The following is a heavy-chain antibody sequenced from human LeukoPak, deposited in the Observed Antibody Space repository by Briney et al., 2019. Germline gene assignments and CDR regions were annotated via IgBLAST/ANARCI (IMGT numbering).Heavy chain of an antibody. D-gene: IGHD2-2*01. CDR1: GGSISSGDYY. Sequence: SETLSLTCTVSGGSISSGDYYWSWIRQPPGKGLEWIGYIYYSGSTYYNPSLKSRVTISVDTSKNQFPLKLSSVTAADTAVYYCARARYCSSTSCHGGYYYGMDVWGQGTTVTVSS. V-gene: IGHV4-30-4*01. CDR3: ARARYCSSTSCHGGYYYGMDV. CDR2: IYYSGST. J-gene: IGHJ6*02.